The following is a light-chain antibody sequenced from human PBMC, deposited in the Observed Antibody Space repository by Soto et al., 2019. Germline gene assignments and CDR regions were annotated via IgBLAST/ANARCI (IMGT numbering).Light chain of an antibody. Sequence: QSVLTQPASVSGSPGQSITISCTGTSSGVGGYNYVSWYQQHPGKAPKLMIYDVSNRPSGVSNRFSGSKSGNTASLTISGLQAEDEADYYCSSYTSSSLLYVFGTGTKVTVL. CDR2: DVS. CDR3: SSYTSSSLLYV. CDR1: SSGVGGYNY. J-gene: IGLJ1*01. V-gene: IGLV2-14*01.